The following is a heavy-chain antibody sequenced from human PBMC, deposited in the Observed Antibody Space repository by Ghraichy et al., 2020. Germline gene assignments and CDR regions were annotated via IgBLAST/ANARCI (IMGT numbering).Heavy chain of an antibody. CDR1: GGTFSSYA. CDR2: IIPIFGTA. CDR3: AREVGTITQYFQH. D-gene: IGHD3-10*01. J-gene: IGHJ1*01. Sequence: SVKVSCKASGGTFSSYAISWVRQAPGQGLEWMGGIIPIFGTANYAQKFQGRVTITADKSTSTAYMELSSLRSEYTAVYYCAREVGTITQYFQHWGQGTLVTVSS. V-gene: IGHV1-69*06.